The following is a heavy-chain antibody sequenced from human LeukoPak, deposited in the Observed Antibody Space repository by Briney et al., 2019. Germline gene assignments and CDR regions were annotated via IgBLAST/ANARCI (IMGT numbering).Heavy chain of an antibody. CDR2: ISGSGGST. Sequence: GGSLRLSCAASGFAFSSYAMSWVRQAPGKGLEWVSAISGSGGSTYYADSVKGRFTISRDNSKNTLYLQMNSLRAEDTAVYYCANGGDYDSSGSYDYWGQGTLVTVSS. CDR3: ANGGDYDSSGSYDY. CDR1: GFAFSSYA. J-gene: IGHJ4*02. D-gene: IGHD3-22*01. V-gene: IGHV3-23*01.